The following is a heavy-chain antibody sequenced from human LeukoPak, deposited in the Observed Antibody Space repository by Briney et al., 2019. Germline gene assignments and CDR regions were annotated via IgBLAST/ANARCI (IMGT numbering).Heavy chain of an antibody. J-gene: IGHJ4*02. V-gene: IGHV4-59*01. D-gene: IGHD4-17*01. Sequence: SETLSLTCTVSGGSISSYYWSWIRQPPGKGLEWIGYIYYSGSTNYNPSLKSRVTISVDTSKNQFSLKLSSVTAADTAVYYCAVSSDYGAGHFDYWGQRTLVTVSS. CDR3: AVSSDYGAGHFDY. CDR2: IYYSGST. CDR1: GGSISSYY.